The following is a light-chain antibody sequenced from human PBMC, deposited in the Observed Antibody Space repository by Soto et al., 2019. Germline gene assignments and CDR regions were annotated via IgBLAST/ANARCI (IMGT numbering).Light chain of an antibody. CDR1: QTISMW. J-gene: IGKJ5*01. CDR2: DAS. Sequence: DIEMTQSPSTLSASVGDRVTITCRASQTISMWLAWYQQKPGKAPKFLIYDASTLESGVPSRFSGSGSGTEFTLTISSLQPEDFATYYCQQVNSYPQAFGQGTRLEIK. CDR3: QQVNSYPQA. V-gene: IGKV1-5*01.